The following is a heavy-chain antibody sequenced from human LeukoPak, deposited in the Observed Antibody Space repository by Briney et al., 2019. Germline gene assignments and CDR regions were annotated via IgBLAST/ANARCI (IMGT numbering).Heavy chain of an antibody. CDR3: ARDRLRTLEGLRLSYYYYYGMDV. CDR1: GFTFSSYG. J-gene: IGHJ6*02. D-gene: IGHD5-12*01. CDR2: IWYDGSNK. Sequence: GGSLRLSCAASGFTFSSYGMHWVRQAPGKGLEWVAVIWYDGSNKYYADSVKGRFTISRDNSKNTLYLQMNSLRAEDTAVYYCARDRLRTLEGLRLSYYYYYGMDVWGQGTTVTVSS. V-gene: IGHV3-33*01.